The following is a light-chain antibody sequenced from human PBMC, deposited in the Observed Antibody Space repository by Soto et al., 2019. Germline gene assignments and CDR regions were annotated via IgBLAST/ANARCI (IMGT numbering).Light chain of an antibody. CDR1: SSNTGAGYD. CDR2: GNS. CDR3: QSYDSSLSAPVV. Sequence: QTVVTQPPSVSGAPGQRVTISCTGSSSNTGAGYDVHWYQQLPGTAPKLLIYGNSNRPSGVPDRFSGSKSGTSASLAITGLQAEDEADYYCQSYDSSLSAPVVFGGGTKVTVL. J-gene: IGLJ2*01. V-gene: IGLV1-40*01.